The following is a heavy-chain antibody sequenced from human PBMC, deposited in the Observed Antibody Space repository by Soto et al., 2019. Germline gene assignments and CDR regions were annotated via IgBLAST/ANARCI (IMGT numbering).Heavy chain of an antibody. CDR2: ILPMFGTA. CDR1: GGTFSTDS. V-gene: IGHV1-69*12. CDR3: AREIDGYYGMDV. Sequence: QVQLVQSGAEVKKPGSSVKVSCKASGGTFSTDSISWVRQAPGQGLEWMGGILPMFGTANNAQKFQGRVTITADEATRTAYMELSSLRSEATAVYFCAREIDGYYGMDVWGQGTTVTVAS. J-gene: IGHJ6*02.